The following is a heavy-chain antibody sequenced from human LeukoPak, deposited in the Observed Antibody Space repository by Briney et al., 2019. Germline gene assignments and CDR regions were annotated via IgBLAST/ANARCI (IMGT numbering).Heavy chain of an antibody. CDR3: ARDLNYGGNSRGWFQP. CDR1: GFSVSTNY. J-gene: IGHJ5*02. D-gene: IGHD4-23*01. V-gene: IGHV3-53*01. Sequence: GGSLRLSCAASGFSVSTNYMTWVRQAPGKGLEWVSVIYSGGTTFYADSVKGRFTISRDNSKNTLYLQMNSLRAEDTAVYYCARDLNYGGNSRGWFQPWGQGTLVTVSS. CDR2: IYSGGTT.